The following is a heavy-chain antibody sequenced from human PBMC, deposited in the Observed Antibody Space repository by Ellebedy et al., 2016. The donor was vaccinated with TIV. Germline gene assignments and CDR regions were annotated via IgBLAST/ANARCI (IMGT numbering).Heavy chain of an antibody. CDR2: IYYSGNT. CDR3: MDV. D-gene: IGHD2-2*01. CDR1: GVSLSSSTYY. V-gene: IGHV4-39*01. J-gene: IGHJ6*02. Sequence: SETLSLTXTVSGVSLSSSTYYWGWIRQPPGKGLEWIGSIYYSGNTFYNPSLKSRVTISVDTSTAVYYCARFRSGIVVAPAHYGMDVWGQGTTVIVS.